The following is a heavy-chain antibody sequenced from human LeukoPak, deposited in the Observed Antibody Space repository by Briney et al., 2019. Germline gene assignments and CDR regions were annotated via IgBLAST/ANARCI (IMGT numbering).Heavy chain of an antibody. D-gene: IGHD5/OR15-5a*01. CDR3: ARDRSLLDY. V-gene: IGHV3-7*01. J-gene: IGHJ4*02. CDR1: GFTFRNYW. CDR2: IKQDGSEK. Sequence: GGSLRLSCAASGFTFRNYWMSWVRQAPGKGLEWVANIKQDGSEKYYVDSVKGRFTISRDNAKNSLFLQMNSLRVEDTAVYYCARDRSLLDYWGQGTLVAGSS.